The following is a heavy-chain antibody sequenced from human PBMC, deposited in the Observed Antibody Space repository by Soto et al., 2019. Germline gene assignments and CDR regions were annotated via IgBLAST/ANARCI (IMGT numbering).Heavy chain of an antibody. CDR2: ISGSGGST. J-gene: IGHJ3*02. CDR3: AVSEWLFYDAFDI. V-gene: IGHV3-23*01. Sequence: GGSLRLSWAASGLTFSSYAMSWVRQAPGKGLEWVSAISGSGGSTYYADSVKGRFTISRDNSKNTLYLQMNSLRAEDTAVYYCAVSEWLFYDAFDIWGQGTMVTVSS. D-gene: IGHD3-3*01. CDR1: GLTFSSYA.